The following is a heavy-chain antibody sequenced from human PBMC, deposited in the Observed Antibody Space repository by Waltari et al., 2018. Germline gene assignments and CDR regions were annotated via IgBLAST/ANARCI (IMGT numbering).Heavy chain of an antibody. CDR1: GFTFSSYG. CDR3: AKNKYGNNLEPPGD. J-gene: IGHJ4*02. Sequence: QVQLVESGGGVVQPGKSLRLSCGASGFTFSSYGMHWVRQAPGKGLEWVALISDDGTNKLYAESVKGRFTIARDNSRKTHYLQMKSLRVEDTAVYYCAKNKYGNNLEPPGDWGQGTVVTVSS. V-gene: IGHV3-30*18. CDR2: ISDDGTNK. D-gene: IGHD1-1*01.